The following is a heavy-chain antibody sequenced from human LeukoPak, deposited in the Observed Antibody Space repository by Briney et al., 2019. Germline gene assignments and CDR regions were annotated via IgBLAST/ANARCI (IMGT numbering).Heavy chain of an antibody. CDR3: AGTGLSFDY. Sequence: SETLSLTCRVSGASISGYYWSWIRQPPGKGLEWIGHMYYSGGTTYNPSLKSRVSISLDRSKKHFSLKLSSVTAADTAVYYCAGTGLSFDYWSQGTLVTVSS. CDR2: MYYSGGT. D-gene: IGHD7-27*01. V-gene: IGHV4-59*01. CDR1: GASISGYY. J-gene: IGHJ4*02.